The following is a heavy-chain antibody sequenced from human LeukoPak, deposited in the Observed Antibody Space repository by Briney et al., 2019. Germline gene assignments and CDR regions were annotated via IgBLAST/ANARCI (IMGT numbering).Heavy chain of an antibody. D-gene: IGHD1-14*01. CDR1: GFTFGGYG. J-gene: IGHJ4*03. V-gene: IGHV3-33*01. Sequence: GGSLRLSCAGSGFTFGGYGMHWFRQPPGKGLEWVAVIAYDGSRAFYADSVKGRFTISRDNSKNTMSVQMDDLRAEDTAVYYCTRYNNDHFDYWGKGTTVTVSS. CDR3: TRYNNDHFDY. CDR2: IAYDGSRA.